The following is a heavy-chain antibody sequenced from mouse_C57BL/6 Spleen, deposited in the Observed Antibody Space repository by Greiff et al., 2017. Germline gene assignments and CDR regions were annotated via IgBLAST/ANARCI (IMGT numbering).Heavy chain of an antibody. V-gene: IGHV5-6*01. Sequence: EVKLMESGGDLVKPGGSLKLSCAASGFTFSSYGMSWVRQTPDKRVEWVATISSGGSYTYYPDSVKGRFTISRDNAKTTLYLQMSSLKSEDTAMYYWARHGNDRNWGYAMDYWGQGTSVTVSS. CDR2: ISSGGSYT. CDR3: ARHGNDRNWGYAMDY. D-gene: IGHD2-14*01. CDR1: GFTFSSYG. J-gene: IGHJ4*01.